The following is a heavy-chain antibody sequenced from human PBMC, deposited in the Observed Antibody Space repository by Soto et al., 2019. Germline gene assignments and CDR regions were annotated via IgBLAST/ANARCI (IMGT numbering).Heavy chain of an antibody. V-gene: IGHV4-39*01. CDR2: ISYSGST. CDR1: GGSISSSNFY. CDR3: ARHGFKLPFDP. J-gene: IGHJ5*02. D-gene: IGHD3-10*01. Sequence: KASETLSLTCTVSGGSISSSNFYWAWIRQSPGKGLEWIGSISYSGSTYYSPSLKSRVTMFVDTSKNQFSLKLTSVTAADTAVYCCARHGFKLPFDPWGQGTLVTVSS.